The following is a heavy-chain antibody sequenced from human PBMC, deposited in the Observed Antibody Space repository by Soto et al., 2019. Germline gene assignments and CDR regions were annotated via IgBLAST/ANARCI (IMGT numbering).Heavy chain of an antibody. V-gene: IGHV1-18*01. CDR3: ARVRVVSTTRIFDF. Sequence: ASVKVSCKASGYTFTSYGISWVRQAPGQGLEWMGWISAYNGNTNYAQKLQGRLTITKDTSKNQMVLAMTNMDPVDTATYYCARVRVVSTTRIFDFWGQGTLVTVSS. CDR2: ISAYNGNT. CDR1: GYTFTSYG. J-gene: IGHJ4*02. D-gene: IGHD5-12*01.